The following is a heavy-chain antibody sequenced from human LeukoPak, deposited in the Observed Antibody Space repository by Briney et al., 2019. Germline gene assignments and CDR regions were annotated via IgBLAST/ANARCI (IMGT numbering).Heavy chain of an antibody. D-gene: IGHD2-2*01. CDR3: TRHGYEFDP. V-gene: IGHV3-73*01. J-gene: IGHJ5*02. CDR1: GFTFSGSA. CDR2: IRSKANSYAT. Sequence: GGSLKLSCAASGFTFSGSAMQWVRQASGKGLEWVGRIRSKANSYATAYAASVKGRFTISRGDSKNRAYLQMNSLKTEDTAVYYCTRHGYEFDPWGQGTLVTVSS.